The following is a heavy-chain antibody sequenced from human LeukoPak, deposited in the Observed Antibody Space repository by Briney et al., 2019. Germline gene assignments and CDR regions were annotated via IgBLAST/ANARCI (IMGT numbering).Heavy chain of an antibody. Sequence: PGGSLRLSCAASGFTFSSSGMHWVRQAPGKWLEWVAFISYDGSNRYYAGSVKGRFTISRDNSKNTLYLQMNSLRAEDTAVYYCAKETRGSYSDYWGQGTLVTVSS. J-gene: IGHJ4*02. CDR3: AKETRGSYSDY. CDR2: ISYDGSNR. CDR1: GFTFSSSG. D-gene: IGHD5-12*01. V-gene: IGHV3-30*02.